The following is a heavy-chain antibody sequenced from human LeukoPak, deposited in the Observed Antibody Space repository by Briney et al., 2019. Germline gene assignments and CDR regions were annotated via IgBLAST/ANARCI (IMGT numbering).Heavy chain of an antibody. CDR1: GFIFSSDA. CDR3: AKDRMVLGY. V-gene: IGHV3-23*01. CDR2: ISGSGGST. Sequence: GESLKISCAASGFIFSSDAMSWVRQAPGKGLEWVSAISGSGGSTYYADSVKGRFTISRDNSKNTLYLQMNSLRAEDTAVYYCAKDRMVLGYWGQGTLVTVSS. D-gene: IGHD6-13*01. J-gene: IGHJ4*02.